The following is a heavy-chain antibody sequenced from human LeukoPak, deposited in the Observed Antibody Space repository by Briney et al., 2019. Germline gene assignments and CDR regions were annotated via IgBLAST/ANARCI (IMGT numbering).Heavy chain of an antibody. Sequence: ASVKVSCKVSGYTLTELSMHWVRQAPGKGLEWMGGFDPEDGETIYAQKFQGRVTMTEDTSTDTAYMELSSLRSEDTAVYHFSTILRFLEWSSHWFDPWGQGTLVTVSS. CDR1: GYTLTELS. V-gene: IGHV1-24*01. CDR3: STILRFLEWSSHWFDP. CDR2: FDPEDGET. J-gene: IGHJ5*02. D-gene: IGHD3-3*01.